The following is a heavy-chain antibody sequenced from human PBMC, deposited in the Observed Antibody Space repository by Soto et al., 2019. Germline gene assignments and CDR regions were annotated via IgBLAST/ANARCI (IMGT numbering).Heavy chain of an antibody. V-gene: IGHV3-23*01. Sequence: PGGALRLSCAASGFTFSSYAMSWVRQAPGKGLEWVSAISGSGGSTYYADSVKGRFTISRDNSKNTLYLQMNSLRAEDTAVYYCAKGPRGTTGTTKGFGRYYYYGMDVWGQGTTVTVSS. J-gene: IGHJ6*02. CDR2: ISGSGGST. CDR1: GFTFSSYA. D-gene: IGHD1-1*01. CDR3: AKGPRGTTGTTKGFGRYYYYGMDV.